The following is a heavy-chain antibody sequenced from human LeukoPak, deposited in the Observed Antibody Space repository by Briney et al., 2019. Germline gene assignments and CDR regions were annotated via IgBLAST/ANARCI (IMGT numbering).Heavy chain of an antibody. J-gene: IGHJ6*02. D-gene: IGHD2-2*01. Sequence: GASVKVSCKASGYTFTGYYMHWVRQAPGQGLEWMGRINPNSGGTNYAQKFQGRVTMTRDTSISTAYMELSRLRSDDTAVYYCARGPIVVVPAAKIYYGMDVWGQGTTVTVSS. V-gene: IGHV1-2*06. CDR2: INPNSGGT. CDR3: ARGPIVVVPAAKIYYGMDV. CDR1: GYTFTGYY.